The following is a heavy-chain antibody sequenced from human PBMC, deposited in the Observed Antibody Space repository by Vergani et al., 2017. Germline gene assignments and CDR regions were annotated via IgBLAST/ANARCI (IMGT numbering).Heavy chain of an antibody. J-gene: IGHJ6*02. D-gene: IGHD4-11*01. Sequence: QVQLVQSGAEVKKPGASVKVSCKASGYTFTSYGISWVRQAPGQGLEWMGWISAYNGNTNYAQKLQGRVTMTTDTSTSTAYMELRSLRSDDTAVYYCARDPTTTVTTHVAWADYYYYYGMDVWGQGTTVTVSS. CDR2: ISAYNGNT. CDR3: ARDPTTTVTTHVAWADYYYYYGMDV. V-gene: IGHV1-18*01. CDR1: GYTFTSYG.